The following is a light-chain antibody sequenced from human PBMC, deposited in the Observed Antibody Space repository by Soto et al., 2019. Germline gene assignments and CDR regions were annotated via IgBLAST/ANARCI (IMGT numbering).Light chain of an antibody. V-gene: IGLV2-14*01. CDR3: SSYTITSIRSV. J-gene: IGLJ1*01. CDR1: SSDVGGYKY. CDR2: EVT. Sequence: LTQPASVSGSPGQSITISCNGTSSDVGGYKYVSWYQHHPGKAPKLMIYEVTNRPSGVSNRFSGSKSGNTASLTISGLQAEDEADYYCSSYTITSIRSVFGTGTKVTV.